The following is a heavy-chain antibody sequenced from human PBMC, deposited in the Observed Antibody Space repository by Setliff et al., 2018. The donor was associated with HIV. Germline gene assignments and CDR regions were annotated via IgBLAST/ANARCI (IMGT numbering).Heavy chain of an antibody. D-gene: IGHD3-16*02. V-gene: IGHV1-18*01. CDR3: ARTRVADYVWGSYRQPIDY. J-gene: IGHJ4*02. CDR2: ISAYNGNT. Sequence: ASVKVSCKASGYTFTSYGISWVRQAPGRGLEWMGWISAYNGNTNYAQKLQGRVTMTTDTSTSTAYMELRSLRSDDTAVYYCARTRVADYVWGSYRQPIDYWGQGTLVTVSS. CDR1: GYTFTSYG.